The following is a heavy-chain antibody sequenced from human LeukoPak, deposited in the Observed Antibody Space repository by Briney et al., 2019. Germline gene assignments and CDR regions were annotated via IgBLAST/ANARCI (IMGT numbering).Heavy chain of an antibody. CDR2: ISSSGTK. J-gene: IGHJ4*02. V-gene: IGHV3-48*01. CDR1: GFTVNSYN. D-gene: IGHD3-16*02. Sequence: QSGGSLRLSCSASGFTVNSYNMNWVRQAPGKGLEWVSCISSSGTKYYADSVRGRFTTSRDNGKSSLFLEMNSLRAEDTAVYYCARDFELSHWGQGTLVTVSS. CDR3: ARDFELSH.